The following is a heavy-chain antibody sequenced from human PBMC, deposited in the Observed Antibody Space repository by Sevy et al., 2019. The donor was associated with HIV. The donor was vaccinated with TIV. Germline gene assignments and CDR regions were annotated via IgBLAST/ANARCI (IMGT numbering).Heavy chain of an antibody. CDR2: ISSSRTYA. D-gene: IGHD3-10*01. CDR1: GFTFSDYY. Sequence: GGSLRLSCTASGFTFSDYYMSWIRQAPGKGLEWVSDISSSRTYAKHADSVKGRFTISRDNAKNSLYLQMNNLRAEDTAVYYCARVSMKYGQNYFDFWGQGTLVTVSS. J-gene: IGHJ4*02. V-gene: IGHV3-11*06. CDR3: ARVSMKYGQNYFDF.